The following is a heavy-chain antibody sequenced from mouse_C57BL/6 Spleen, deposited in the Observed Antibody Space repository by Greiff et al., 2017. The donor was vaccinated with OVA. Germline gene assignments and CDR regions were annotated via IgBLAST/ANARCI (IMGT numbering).Heavy chain of an antibody. CDR1: GFTFSDYG. J-gene: IGHJ2*01. Sequence: EVNVVESGGGLVKPGGSLKLSCAASGFTFSDYGMHWVRQAPEKGLEWVAYISSGSSTIYYADTVKGRFTISRDNAKNTLFLQMTSLRSEDTAMYYCARPHGYYFDYWGQGTTLTVSS. V-gene: IGHV5-17*01. CDR2: ISSGSSTI. CDR3: ARPHGYYFDY.